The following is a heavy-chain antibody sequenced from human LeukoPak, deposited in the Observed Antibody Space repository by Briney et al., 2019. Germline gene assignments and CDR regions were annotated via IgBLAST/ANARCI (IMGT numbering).Heavy chain of an antibody. J-gene: IGHJ4*02. D-gene: IGHD2-21*01. Sequence: AGGSLRLSCAASGFTFSAYWMSWVRQAPGKGLEWVASIKRDGSEKYYVDSAKGRFTISRDNAKTSLYLQMNSLRDDDTAVYYCARGIATPDYWGQGTLVTVSS. CDR1: GFTFSAYW. CDR3: ARGIATPDY. CDR2: IKRDGSEK. V-gene: IGHV3-7*05.